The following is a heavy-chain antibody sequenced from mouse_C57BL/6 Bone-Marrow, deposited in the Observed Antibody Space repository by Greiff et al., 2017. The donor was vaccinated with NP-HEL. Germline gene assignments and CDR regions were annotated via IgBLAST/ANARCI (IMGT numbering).Heavy chain of an antibody. CDR3: ARGDHLRNYFGY. J-gene: IGHJ2*01. V-gene: IGHV1-47*01. CDR2: FHPYDDDT. Sequence: VQLQQSGAELVKPGASVKMSCKASGYTFTTYRIEWMKQNPGKSLEWIGNFHPYDDDTKYNEKFKGKATLTVEKSSSTVYLELSRLTSDDSAVYYCARGDHLRNYFGYWGQGTTLTVSS. D-gene: IGHD3-3*01. CDR1: GYTFTTYR.